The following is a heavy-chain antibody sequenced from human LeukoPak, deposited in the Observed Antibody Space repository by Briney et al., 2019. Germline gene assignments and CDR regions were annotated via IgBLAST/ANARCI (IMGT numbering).Heavy chain of an antibody. V-gene: IGHV4-31*03. J-gene: IGHJ6*02. D-gene: IGHD6-13*01. CDR2: IYYSGNT. CDR3: ARDTFFSSSWYEGGIQYYYGMDV. Sequence: PSETLSLTCTVSGGSISSGGYYWSWIRQHPGKGLEWIGYIYYSGNTYYNPSLKSRVTISVDTSKNQFSLKLSSVTAADTAVYYCARDTFFSSSWYEGGIQYYYGMDVWGQGTTVTVSS. CDR1: GGSISSGGYY.